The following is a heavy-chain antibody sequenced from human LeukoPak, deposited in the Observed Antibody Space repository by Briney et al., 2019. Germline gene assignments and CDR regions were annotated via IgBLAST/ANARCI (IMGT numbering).Heavy chain of an antibody. CDR2: IYYSGST. V-gene: IGHV4-28*03. CDR1: GYSISSSNW. Sequence: SETLSLTCAVSGYSISSSNWWGWIRQPPGKGLEWIGYIYYSGSTNYNPSLKSRVTMSVDTSKNQFSLKLSSVTAADTAVYYCARGYYDSSGTVFFDIWGQGTMVTVSS. D-gene: IGHD3-22*01. CDR3: ARGYYDSSGTVFFDI. J-gene: IGHJ3*02.